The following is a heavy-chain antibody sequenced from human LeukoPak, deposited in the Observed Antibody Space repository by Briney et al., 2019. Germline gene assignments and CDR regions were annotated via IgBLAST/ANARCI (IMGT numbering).Heavy chain of an antibody. V-gene: IGHV1-46*01. D-gene: IGHD6-6*01. CDR1: GYAFTSYY. CDR3: ARLGPDARPFDY. Sequence: ASVKVSCKASGYAFTSYYMHWVRQAPGQGLEWMGIINPSGGSTSYAQKFQGRVTMTRDTSTSTVYMELSSLRSEDTAVYYCARLGPDARPFDYWGQGTLVTVSS. J-gene: IGHJ4*02. CDR2: INPSGGST.